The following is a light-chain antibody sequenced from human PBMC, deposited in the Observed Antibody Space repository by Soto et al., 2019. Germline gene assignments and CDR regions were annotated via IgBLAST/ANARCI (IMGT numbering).Light chain of an antibody. J-gene: IGKJ5*01. Sequence: EIVLTQSPATLALSPGERPTLSCMAIQSVGRYLAWYQQRRGQAPRLLIYHAFIRATGIPARFSGSESGTDVTLTISSLEPEDFAVYYGQQRSNSPLTFGQGTRLEIK. CDR3: QQRSNSPLT. CDR2: HAF. CDR1: QSVGRY. V-gene: IGKV3-11*01.